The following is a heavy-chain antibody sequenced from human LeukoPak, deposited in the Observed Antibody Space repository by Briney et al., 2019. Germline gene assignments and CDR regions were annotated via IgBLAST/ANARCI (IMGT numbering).Heavy chain of an antibody. J-gene: IGHJ5*02. D-gene: IGHD3-22*01. CDR2: ISSSGSTI. CDR3: ARADYYDSSGYGFDP. V-gene: IGHV3-11*01. Sequence: GGSLRPSCAASGFTFSDYYMSWIRQAPGKGLEWVSYISSSGSTIYYADSVKGRFTISRDNAKNSLYLQMNSLRAEDTAVYYCARADYYDSSGYGFDPWGQGTLVTVSS. CDR1: GFTFSDYY.